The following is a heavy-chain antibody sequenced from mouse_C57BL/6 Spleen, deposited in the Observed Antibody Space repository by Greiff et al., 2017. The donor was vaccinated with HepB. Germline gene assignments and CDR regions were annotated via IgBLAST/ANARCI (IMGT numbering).Heavy chain of an antibody. V-gene: IGHV1-53*01. J-gene: IGHJ2*01. CDR3: ARSRYYGSSYNYFDY. Sequence: QVQLQQPGTELVKPGASVKLSCKASGYTFTSYWMHWVKQRPGQGLEWIGNINPSDGGTNYNEKFKSKATLTVDKSSSTAYMQLSSLTSEDSAVYYCARSRYYGSSYNYFDYWGQGTTLTVSS. CDR2: INPSDGGT. CDR1: GYTFTSYW. D-gene: IGHD1-1*01.